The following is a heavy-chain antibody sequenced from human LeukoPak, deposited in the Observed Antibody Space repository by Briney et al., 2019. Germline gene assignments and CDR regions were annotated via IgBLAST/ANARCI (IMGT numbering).Heavy chain of an antibody. Sequence: ASVKVSCKASGYTFTGYYMHWVRQAPGQGLEWMGWINPNSGGTNYAQKFQGRVTMTRDTSISTAYMELSRLRSDDTAVYYCARVLRIVVAPDGAFDIWGQGTMVTVSS. D-gene: IGHD2-2*01. J-gene: IGHJ3*02. CDR2: INPNSGGT. CDR1: GYTFTGYY. CDR3: ARVLRIVVAPDGAFDI. V-gene: IGHV1-2*02.